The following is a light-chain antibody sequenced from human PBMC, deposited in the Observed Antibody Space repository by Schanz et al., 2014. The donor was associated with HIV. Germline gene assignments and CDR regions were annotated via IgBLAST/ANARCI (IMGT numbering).Light chain of an antibody. CDR3: SSYVDTYSVV. CDR2: DVS. CDR1: SSDVGGYNY. Sequence: QSALTQPASVSGSPGQSITISCTGTSSDVGGYNYVSWYQQHPGKAPKLMIYDVSNRPSGVPDRFSGSKSGNTASLTVSGLQAEDEADYYCSSYVDTYSVVFGGGTKLTVL. J-gene: IGLJ2*01. V-gene: IGLV2-8*01.